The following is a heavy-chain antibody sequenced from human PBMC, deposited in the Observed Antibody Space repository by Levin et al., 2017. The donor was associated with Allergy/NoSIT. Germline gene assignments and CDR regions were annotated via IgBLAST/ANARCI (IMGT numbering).Heavy chain of an antibody. D-gene: IGHD2-15*01. CDR2: IYWDDDK. J-gene: IGHJ3*02. Sequence: SGPTLVKPTQTLTLTCTFSGFSLSTSGVGVGWIRQPPGKALEWLALIYWDDDKRYSPSLKSWLTITKDTSKNQVVLTMTNMDPVDTATYYCAHSPSYCSGGSCYSSAFDIWGQGTMVTVSS. CDR3: AHSPSYCSGGSCYSSAFDI. V-gene: IGHV2-5*02. CDR1: GFSLSTSGVG.